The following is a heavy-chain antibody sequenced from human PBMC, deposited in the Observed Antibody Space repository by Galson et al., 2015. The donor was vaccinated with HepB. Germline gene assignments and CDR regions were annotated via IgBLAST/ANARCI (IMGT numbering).Heavy chain of an antibody. D-gene: IGHD6-13*01. CDR1: GFTFSSYC. CDR2: INSDGSST. J-gene: IGHJ5*02. CDR3: ARDPRPFIAAAGPDWFDP. Sequence: SLRLSCAASGFTFSSYCMHWVRQAPGKGLVWVSRINSDGSSTSYADSVKGRFTISRDNAKNTLYLQMNSLRAEDTAVYYCARDPRPFIAAAGPDWFDPWGQGTLVTVSS. V-gene: IGHV3-74*01.